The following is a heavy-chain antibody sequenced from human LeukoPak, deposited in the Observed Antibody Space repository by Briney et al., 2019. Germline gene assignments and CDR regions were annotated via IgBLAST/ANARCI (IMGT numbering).Heavy chain of an antibody. CDR3: ARDQAAAGPYYYGMDV. J-gene: IGHJ6*02. CDR2: IYHSGST. V-gene: IGHV4-59*01. Sequence: SETLSLTCTVSGGSISIYYWSWIRQPPGKGLEWIGYIYHSGSTNYNPSLKSRVTISVDTSKNQFSLKLSSVTAADTAVYYCARDQAAAGPYYYGMDVWGQGTTVTVSS. CDR1: GGSISIYY. D-gene: IGHD6-13*01.